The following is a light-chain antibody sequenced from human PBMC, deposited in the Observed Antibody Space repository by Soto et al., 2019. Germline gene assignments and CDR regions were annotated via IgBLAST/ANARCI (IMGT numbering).Light chain of an antibody. V-gene: IGKV1-5*01. Sequence: DIQMTKYPSTLSASVGDRVTITCRASQSISSWLAWYQQKPGKAPKLLIYDASSLESGVPSRFSGSGSGTEFTLTISSLQPDDFATYYCQQYNSYSPWTFGQGTKV. J-gene: IGKJ1*01. CDR1: QSISSW. CDR2: DAS. CDR3: QQYNSYSPWT.